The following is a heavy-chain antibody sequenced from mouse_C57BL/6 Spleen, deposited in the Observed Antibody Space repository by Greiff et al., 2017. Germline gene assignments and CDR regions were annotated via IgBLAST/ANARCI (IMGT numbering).Heavy chain of an antibody. D-gene: IGHD2-4*01. V-gene: IGHV5-16*01. CDR2: INYDGSST. CDR1: GFTFSDYY. Sequence: EVKVEESEGGLVQPGSSMKLSCTASGFTFSDYYMAWVRQVPEKGLEWVANINYDGSSTYYLDSLKSRFILSRDNAKNILYLQMSSLKSEDTATYYCARGPYYDYDETWFAYWGQGTLVTVSA. CDR3: ARGPYYDYDETWFAY. J-gene: IGHJ3*01.